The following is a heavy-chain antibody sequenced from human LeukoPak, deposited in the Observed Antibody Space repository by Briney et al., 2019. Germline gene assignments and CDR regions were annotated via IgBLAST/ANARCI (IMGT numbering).Heavy chain of an antibody. J-gene: IGHJ4*02. D-gene: IGHD3-10*01. CDR3: ARVSPYYGTGGDY. V-gene: IGHV4-30-4*08. CDR2: IYYSGST. Sequence: SETLSLTCTVSGGSISSGDYYWSWIRQLPGKGLEWIGYIYYSGSTYYNPSLKSRVTISVDTSKNQFSLKLSSVTAADTAVYYCARVSPYYGTGGDYWGQGTLVTVSS. CDR1: GGSISSGDYY.